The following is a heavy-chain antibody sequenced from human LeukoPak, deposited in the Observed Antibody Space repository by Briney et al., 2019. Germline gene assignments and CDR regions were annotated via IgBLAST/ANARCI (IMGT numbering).Heavy chain of an antibody. CDR1: GGSFSSST. CDR3: ATGVRAIPIYY. V-gene: IGHV1-69*16. J-gene: IGHJ4*02. D-gene: IGHD2-21*01. CDR2: ILPILGSA. Sequence: SVKVSCKASGGSFSSSTLSWVRQAPRQGPEWMGGILPILGSATYAQKFQGSVTITTDEFTNTAYMELRSLRSDDTAVFYCATGVRAIPIYYWGQGTLVSVSS.